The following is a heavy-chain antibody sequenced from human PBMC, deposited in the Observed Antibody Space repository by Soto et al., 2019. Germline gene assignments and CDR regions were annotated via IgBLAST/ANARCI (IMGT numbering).Heavy chain of an antibody. CDR2: ISYDGSNK. V-gene: IGHV3-30-3*01. CDR3: ARDVPDSGYDLAGDGQLDP. CDR1: GFTFSSYA. J-gene: IGHJ5*02. Sequence: QVQLVESGGGVVQPGRSLRLSCAASGFTFSSYAMHWVRQAPGKGLEWVAVISYDGSNKYYADSVKGRFTISRDNSKNRLYLQMKSLRAEDTAVYYCARDVPDSGYDLAGDGQLDPWGQGTLVTVSS. D-gene: IGHD5-12*01.